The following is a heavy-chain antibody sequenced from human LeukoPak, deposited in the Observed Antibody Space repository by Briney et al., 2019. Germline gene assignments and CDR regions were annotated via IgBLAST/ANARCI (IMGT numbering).Heavy chain of an antibody. D-gene: IGHD6-13*01. CDR2: IWYDGGNR. CDR1: GFTFRNYA. Sequence: PGGSLRLSCAAPGFTFRNYAMHSVRQAPGKGLERVAIIWYDGGNRYHADSVKGRFTISRDNSKNTLYLQLNSLRAEDTAVYYCAREDRIAPADKAFDIWGQGTMVTVSS. V-gene: IGHV3-33*01. CDR3: AREDRIAPADKAFDI. J-gene: IGHJ3*02.